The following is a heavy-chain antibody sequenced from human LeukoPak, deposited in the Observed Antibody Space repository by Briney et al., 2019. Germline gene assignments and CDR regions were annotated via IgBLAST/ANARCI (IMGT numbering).Heavy chain of an antibody. D-gene: IGHD3-3*01. J-gene: IGHJ4*02. CDR3: ARGGWEYYDFWSGYYTGPYYFDY. V-gene: IGHV1-2*02. CDR1: GYTFTGYY. Sequence: ASVKVSCKASGYTFTGYYMHWVRQAPGQGLEWMGWINPNSGGTNYAQKFQGRVTMTRDTSISTAYMELSRLRSDDTGVYYCARGGWEYYDFWSGYYTGPYYFDYWGQGTLVTVSS. CDR2: INPNSGGT.